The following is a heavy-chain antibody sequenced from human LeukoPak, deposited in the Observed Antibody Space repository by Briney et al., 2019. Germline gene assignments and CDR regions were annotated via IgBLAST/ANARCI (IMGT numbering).Heavy chain of an antibody. CDR2: IYYSGST. CDR1: GGSISSHY. Sequence: SETLSLTCTVSGGSISSHYWSWIRQPPGKGLEWIGYIYYSGSTNYNPSLKSRVTISVDTSKNQFSLKLSSVTAADTAVYYCAREVNAFDIWGQGTMVTVSS. J-gene: IGHJ3*02. D-gene: IGHD4-4*01. V-gene: IGHV4-59*11. CDR3: AREVNAFDI.